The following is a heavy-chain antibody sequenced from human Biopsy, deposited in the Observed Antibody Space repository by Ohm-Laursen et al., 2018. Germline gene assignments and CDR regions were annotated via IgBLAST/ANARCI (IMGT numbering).Heavy chain of an antibody. D-gene: IGHD3-22*01. V-gene: IGHV4-34*01. CDR1: GESFNGYY. J-gene: IGHJ6*02. Sequence: SETLSLTWAVYGESFNGYYWSWIRQTPGKGLEWIGEINHSGRTNYNPSLKSRVTISVDTSKNQFSLKVRSVTAADTAVYYCVRGVDYYDPYHYYALGVWGQGTTVTVSS. CDR2: INHSGRT. CDR3: VRGVDYYDPYHYYALGV.